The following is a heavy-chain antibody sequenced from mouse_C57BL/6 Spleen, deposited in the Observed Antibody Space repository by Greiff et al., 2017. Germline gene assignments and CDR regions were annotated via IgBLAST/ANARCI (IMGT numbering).Heavy chain of an antibody. CDR1: GYTFTSYT. CDR3: ARVGGSYGAMDD. J-gene: IGHJ4*01. D-gene: IGHD1-1*02. CDR2: INPSSGYT. Sequence: VQLQQSGAELARPGASVKMSCKASGYTFTSYTMHWVKQRPGQGLEWIGYINPSSGYTKYNQKFKDKATLTADKSSSTAYIQLSSLTSEDSAVYDCARVGGSYGAMDDGGQGTSGTFSS. V-gene: IGHV1-4*01.